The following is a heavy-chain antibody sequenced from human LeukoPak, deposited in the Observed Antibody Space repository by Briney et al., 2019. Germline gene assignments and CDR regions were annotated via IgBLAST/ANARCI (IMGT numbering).Heavy chain of an antibody. J-gene: IGHJ4*02. V-gene: IGHV1-18*01. CDR3: VTGCYGFDY. CDR1: GYTFTSYG. D-gene: IGHD3-9*01. CDR2: ISAYSGDT. Sequence: GASVKVSCKASGYTFTSYGISWVRQAPGQGLEWMGWISAYSGDTNYAQNLQGRVTMTTDTSTSTAYMELRSLRSDDTAVYYCVTGCYGFDYWGQGTLVTVSS.